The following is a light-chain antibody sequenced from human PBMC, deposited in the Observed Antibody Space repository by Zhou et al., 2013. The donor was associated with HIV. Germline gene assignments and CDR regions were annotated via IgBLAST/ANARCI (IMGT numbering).Light chain of an antibody. V-gene: IGKV1-39*01. Sequence: DIQMTQSPSSLSASVGDRVTITCRTSQRISNYLNWYQQKPGTAPKLLIYVASSLQSGVPSRFSGSGSGTDFTLTISTLQPEDFATYYCQQSYSTPYTFGQGTKL. CDR3: QQSYSTPYT. J-gene: IGKJ2*01. CDR1: QRISNY. CDR2: VAS.